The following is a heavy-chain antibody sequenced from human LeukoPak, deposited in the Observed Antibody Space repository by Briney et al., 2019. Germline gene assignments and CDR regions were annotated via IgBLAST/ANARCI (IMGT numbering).Heavy chain of an antibody. Sequence: ASVKVSCKASGYTFTCNYMHWVRQAPGQGLEWMGWINPNSGLTNYAQKFQGRVTMTRDTSISTAYMELSSLKSDDTAVYYCARDSSQSFASSYHYSFWGQGTLVTVSS. CDR2: INPNSGLT. J-gene: IGHJ4*02. CDR1: GYTFTCNY. V-gene: IGHV1-2*02. CDR3: ARDSSQSFASSYHYSF. D-gene: IGHD2-15*01.